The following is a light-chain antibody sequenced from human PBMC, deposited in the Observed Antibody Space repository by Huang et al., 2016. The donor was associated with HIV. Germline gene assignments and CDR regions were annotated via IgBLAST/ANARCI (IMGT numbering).Light chain of an antibody. CDR2: AAS. J-gene: IGKJ3*01. CDR3: QKYNSAPCT. Sequence: IQMSQSPSSLSASVADRVTIPCRASQGISYSFAWYQQKPGKVPKLLIYAASTLQTGVPSRFSGSGSGTEFTLPISSLQPDDVATYYCQKYNSAPCTFGPGTKVDIK. V-gene: IGKV1-27*01. CDR1: QGISYS.